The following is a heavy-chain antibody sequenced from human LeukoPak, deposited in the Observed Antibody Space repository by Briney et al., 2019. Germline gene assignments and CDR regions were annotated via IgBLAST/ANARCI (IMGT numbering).Heavy chain of an antibody. CDR2: IWYDGSNK. Sequence: GGSLRLFCAASGFTFSSYGMHWVRQAPGKGLEWVAVIWYDGSNKYYADSVKGRFTISRDNSKNTLYLQMNSLRAEDTAVYYCARGTAGIAAAGTGGWFDPWGQGTLVTVSS. CDR1: GFTFSSYG. D-gene: IGHD6-13*01. J-gene: IGHJ5*02. V-gene: IGHV3-33*01. CDR3: ARGTAGIAAAGTGGWFDP.